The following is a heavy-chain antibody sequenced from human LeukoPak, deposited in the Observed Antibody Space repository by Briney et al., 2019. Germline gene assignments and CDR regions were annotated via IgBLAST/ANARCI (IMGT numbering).Heavy chain of an antibody. CDR2: ISWDSETT. J-gene: IGHJ6*03. V-gene: IGHV3-20*04. D-gene: IGHD2-2*02. CDR1: GSTFDDYG. Sequence: GGSLRLSCAAYGSTFDDYGMSWVRQGPGEGLGWVCDISWDSETTGYADSVKGWVTISRDNANNTLYLQMNSLRAEDTALYYCARAYTNTRPYYYSYMDVWGKGTTVTVSS. CDR3: ARAYTNTRPYYYSYMDV.